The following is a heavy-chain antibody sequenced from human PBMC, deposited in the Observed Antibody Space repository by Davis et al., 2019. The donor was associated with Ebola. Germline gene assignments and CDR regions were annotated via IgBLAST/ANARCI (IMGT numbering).Heavy chain of an antibody. CDR3: ARAPRIAVAGYYYYYGMDV. V-gene: IGHV4-39*01. Sequence: SETLSLTCTVSGGSIISSSSYWGWIRQPPRKGLEWIGSIYYSGITYYNPSLKSRVTISVDSSKNQFSLKLSSVTAADTAVYYCARAPRIAVAGYYYYYGMDVWGKGTTVTVSS. D-gene: IGHD6-19*01. CDR1: GGSIISSSSY. J-gene: IGHJ6*04. CDR2: IYYSGIT.